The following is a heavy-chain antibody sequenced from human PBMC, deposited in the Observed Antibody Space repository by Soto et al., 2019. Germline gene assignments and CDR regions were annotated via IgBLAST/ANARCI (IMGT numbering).Heavy chain of an antibody. CDR3: ARETYYDFWSGPYFGMDV. D-gene: IGHD3-3*01. CDR1: GFTFSSYA. Sequence: QVQLVESGGGVVQPGRSLRLSCAASGFTFSSYAMHWVRQAPGKGLEWVAVISDDGSNKYYADSVKGRFTISRDNSKNALYLQMNSPRAEYTAVYYCARETYYDFWSGPYFGMDVWGQGTTVTVSS. J-gene: IGHJ6*02. V-gene: IGHV3-30-3*01. CDR2: ISDDGSNK.